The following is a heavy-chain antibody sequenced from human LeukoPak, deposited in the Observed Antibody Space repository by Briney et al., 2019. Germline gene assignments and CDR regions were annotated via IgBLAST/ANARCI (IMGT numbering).Heavy chain of an antibody. CDR2: IYYSGST. J-gene: IGHJ6*03. Sequence: SETLSLTCTVSGGSISSYYWSWIRQPPGKGLEWIGYIYYSGSTNYNPSLKSRVTISVDTSKNQFSLKLSSVTAADTAVYYCARDGRPQYYYDSSGLYYMDVWGKGTTVTVSS. CDR1: GGSISSYY. V-gene: IGHV4-59*01. CDR3: ARDGRPQYYYDSSGLYYMDV. D-gene: IGHD3-22*01.